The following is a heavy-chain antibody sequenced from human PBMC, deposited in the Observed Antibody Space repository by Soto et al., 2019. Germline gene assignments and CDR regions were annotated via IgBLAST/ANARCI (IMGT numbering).Heavy chain of an antibody. CDR3: ARPAHITIFSGGAPDAFHI. D-gene: IGHD3-9*01. J-gene: IGHJ3*02. CDR1: GYSFTSYW. Sequence: PGESLKISCKGSGYSFTSYWISWVRQMRGKGLEWMGRIDPSDSYTNYSPSFQGHVTISADKSISTAYLQWSSLKASDTAMYYCARPAHITIFSGGAPDAFHIWGQGTMVTVSS. CDR2: IDPSDSYT. V-gene: IGHV5-10-1*01.